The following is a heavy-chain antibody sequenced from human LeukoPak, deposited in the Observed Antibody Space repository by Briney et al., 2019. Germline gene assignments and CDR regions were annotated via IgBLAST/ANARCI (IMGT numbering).Heavy chain of an antibody. CDR1: GYTFTSYD. J-gene: IGHJ3*02. CDR3: ASGVMITFGGVIAVDAFDI. Sequence: ASVKVSCKASGYTFTSYDMNWVRQATGQGLEWMGWMNPNSGNTGYAQKFQGRVTMTRNTSISTAYMELSSLRSEDTAVYYCASGVMITFGGVIAVDAFDIWGQGTMVTVSS. D-gene: IGHD3-16*02. V-gene: IGHV1-8*01. CDR2: MNPNSGNT.